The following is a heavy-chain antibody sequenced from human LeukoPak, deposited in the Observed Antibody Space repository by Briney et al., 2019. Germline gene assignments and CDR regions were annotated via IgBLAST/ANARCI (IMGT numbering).Heavy chain of an antibody. V-gene: IGHV1-18*01. CDR3: ARVVWGYYYYYYMDV. CDR2: ISAYNGNT. CDR1: GYTFTSYG. J-gene: IGHJ6*03. D-gene: IGHD3-16*01. Sequence: ASVKVSCKASGYTFTSYGISWVRQAPGQGLEWMGWISAYNGNTNYAQKLQGRVTMTTDTSTSTAYMELRSLRSDDTAVYYCARVVWGYYYYYYMDVWGKGTTVTVSS.